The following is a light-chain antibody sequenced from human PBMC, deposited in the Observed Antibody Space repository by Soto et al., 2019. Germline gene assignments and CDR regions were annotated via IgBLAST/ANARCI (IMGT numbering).Light chain of an antibody. CDR1: SSNIRSNT. CDR3: AAWDDRLDVYV. J-gene: IGLJ1*01. Sequence: QSVLTQPPSASGTPGQIVAISCSGSSSNIRSNTVTWYQQLPGTAPKLLIYSTSQRSSGVPGRFSGSKSGASASLSISGLQSEDEADYYCAAWDDRLDVYVFGTGTKLTVL. CDR2: STS. V-gene: IGLV1-44*01.